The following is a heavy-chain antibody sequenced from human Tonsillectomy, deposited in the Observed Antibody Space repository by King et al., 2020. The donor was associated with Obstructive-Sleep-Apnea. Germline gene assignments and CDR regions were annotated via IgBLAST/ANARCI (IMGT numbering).Heavy chain of an antibody. J-gene: IGHJ3*02. CDR1: GITFSSYD. CDR3: ARDRRTFGGSYLDGFGI. CDR2: ISYGGSNK. Sequence: VQLVESGGGVVQPGTSLRLSCVASGITFSSYDMYWVRQAPGKGLEWVAVISYGGSNKYYADSVKGRFTISRDNSRNTLFLQMNSLRTDDTAVYYCARDRRTFGGSYLDGFGIWGQGTMVAVSS. V-gene: IGHV3-30*04. D-gene: IGHD1-26*01.